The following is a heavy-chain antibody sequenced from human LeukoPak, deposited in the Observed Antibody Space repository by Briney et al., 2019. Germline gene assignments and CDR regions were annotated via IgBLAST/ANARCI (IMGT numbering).Heavy chain of an antibody. CDR3: ARQYSGDSRSPFFDY. CDR1: GGSTSSSSYC. V-gene: IGHV4-39*01. Sequence: SETLSLTCTVSGGSTSSSSYCWGWIRQPPGKGLEWIGSVCYSGSTYYNPSLKSRVTISVDTSKNQFSLKLSSVTAADTAVYYCARQYSGDSRSPFFDYWGQGTLVTVSS. J-gene: IGHJ4*02. CDR2: VCYSGST. D-gene: IGHD5-18*01.